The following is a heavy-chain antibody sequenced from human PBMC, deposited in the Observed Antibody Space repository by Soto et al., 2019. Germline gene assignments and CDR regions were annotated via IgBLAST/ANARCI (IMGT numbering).Heavy chain of an antibody. CDR1: RFPFSNYW. V-gene: IGHV3-7*01. Sequence: XXSLRLSCAASRFPFSNYWMTWVRQAPGXGLEWVDKVXEDGSXKSGVEYVKGRXTISRENAXNSLYLQMNSLRDEDTDVYYCARIGYSSSYFDFWGQGTLVTVYS. CDR2: VXEDGSXK. J-gene: IGHJ4*02. D-gene: IGHD6-6*01. CDR3: ARIGYSSSYFDF.